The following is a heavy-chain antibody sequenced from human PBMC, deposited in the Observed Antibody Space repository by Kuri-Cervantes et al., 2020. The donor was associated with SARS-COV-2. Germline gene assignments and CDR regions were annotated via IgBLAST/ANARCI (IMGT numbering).Heavy chain of an antibody. D-gene: IGHD6-19*01. CDR3: ARVARGGYSSGWYNYYFDY. V-gene: IGHV1-18*01. CDR1: GYTFTSYG. J-gene: IGHJ4*02. Sequence: ASVKVSCKASGYTFTSYGISWVRQAPGQGLEWMGWISAYNGNTNYAQKLQGRVTMTTDTSTSTAYMELSRLRSDDTAMYYCARVARGGYSSGWYNYYFDYWGQGTLVTVSS. CDR2: ISAYNGNT.